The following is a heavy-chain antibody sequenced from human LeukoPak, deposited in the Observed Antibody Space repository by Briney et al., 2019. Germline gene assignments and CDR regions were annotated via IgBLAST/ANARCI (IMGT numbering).Heavy chain of an antibody. CDR1: GFTFSDYY. D-gene: IGHD3-10*01. CDR3: TTENLITMVRGVTDY. Sequence: GGSLRLSCAASGFTFSDYYMSWIRQAPGKGLEWVSYISSSGSTIYYADSVKGRFTISRDNAKNSLYLQMNSLKTEDTAVYYCTTENLITMVRGVTDYWGQGTLVTVSS. V-gene: IGHV3-11*01. CDR2: ISSSGSTI. J-gene: IGHJ4*02.